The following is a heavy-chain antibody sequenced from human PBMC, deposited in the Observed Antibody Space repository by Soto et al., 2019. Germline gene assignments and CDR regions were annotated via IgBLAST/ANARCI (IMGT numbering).Heavy chain of an antibody. Sequence: GGSLRLSCAASGFTFSSYAMHWVRQAPGKGLEWVAVISYDGSNKYYADSVKGRFTISRDNSKNTLYLQMNSLRAEDTAVYYCARPFPYYDFWSGYFYGMDVWGQGTTVTVSS. CDR3: ARPFPYYDFWSGYFYGMDV. D-gene: IGHD3-3*01. J-gene: IGHJ6*02. CDR2: ISYDGSNK. CDR1: GFTFSSYA. V-gene: IGHV3-30-3*01.